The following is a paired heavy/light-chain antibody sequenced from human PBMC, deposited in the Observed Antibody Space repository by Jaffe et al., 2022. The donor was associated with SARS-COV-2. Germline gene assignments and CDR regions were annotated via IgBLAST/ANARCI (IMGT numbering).Light chain of an antibody. V-gene: IGKV3-11*01. J-gene: IGKJ1*01. CDR2: DVS. Sequence: EIVLTQSPGTLSLSPGERAALSCRASQSVSNLLAWYQQKPGQAPRLLIYDVSNRATGIPARFSGSGSGTDFTLTISNIEPEDFAVYYCQQRSNWPRTFGQGTKVEVK. CDR3: QQRSNWPRT. CDR1: QSVSNL.
Heavy chain of an antibody. Sequence: EVQLVESGGGLVKPGGSLRLSCAASGFAFNSYSMNWVRQAPERGLEWLASISRSGANIFYEDSIKGRFTISRDNAKNSLYLQMSSLRAEDTAVYFCVRAGTLSREPIDSFDFWGQGTIVTVSS. CDR2: ISRSGANI. D-gene: IGHD1-7*01. CDR3: VRAGTLSREPIDSFDF. J-gene: IGHJ3*01. CDR1: GFAFNSYS. V-gene: IGHV3-21*01.